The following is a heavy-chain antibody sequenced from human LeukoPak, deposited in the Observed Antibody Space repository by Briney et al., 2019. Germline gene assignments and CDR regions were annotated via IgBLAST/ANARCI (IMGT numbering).Heavy chain of an antibody. CDR2: IKQDGSEK. Sequence: PGGSLRLSCAASGFTFSRYWMTWVRQAPGEGLEWVANIKQDGSEKYYVDSVKGRFTISRDNAKNLLYLPVNSLRGEDTAVYYCASPFRIVVDVWGRGTLVTVSS. CDR3: ASPFRIVVDV. D-gene: IGHD3-16*02. CDR1: GFTFSRYW. V-gene: IGHV3-7*01. J-gene: IGHJ2*01.